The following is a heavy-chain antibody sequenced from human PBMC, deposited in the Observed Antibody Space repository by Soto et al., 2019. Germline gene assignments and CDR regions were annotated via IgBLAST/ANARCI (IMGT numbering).Heavy chain of an antibody. CDR1: GGSFTSKNL. D-gene: IGHD1-7*01. J-gene: IGHJ4*02. CDR2: IYRTGST. V-gene: IGHV4-4*02. CDR3: PNRAPGTSVGY. Sequence: PSETLSLTCAASGGSFTSKNLWTWVRQPPGQGLERIGEIYRTGSTNYNPSLKSRVTISLDKSKKQISLKVTSLTAADTAVYYCPNRAPGTSVGYWGQGTLVTVSS.